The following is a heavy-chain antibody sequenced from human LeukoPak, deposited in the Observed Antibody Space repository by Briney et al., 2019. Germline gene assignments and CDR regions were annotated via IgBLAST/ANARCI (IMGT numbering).Heavy chain of an antibody. Sequence: GGSLRLSCAASGLTFTNAWMSWVRQAPGEGLEWVGHIKNKADGGAADDGAPVKSRFTISRDDSKNTLYLQMNSLKIEDTAVYYCTTDPGDYADYWGQGTLVTVSS. V-gene: IGHV3-15*01. CDR2: IKNKADGGAA. CDR1: GLTFTNAW. J-gene: IGHJ4*02. CDR3: TTDPGDYADY.